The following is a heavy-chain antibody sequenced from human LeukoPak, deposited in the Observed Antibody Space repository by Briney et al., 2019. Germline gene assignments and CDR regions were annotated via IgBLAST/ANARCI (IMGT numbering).Heavy chain of an antibody. D-gene: IGHD5-24*01. J-gene: IGHJ2*01. V-gene: IGHV3-21*01. CDR1: GFSFSSYS. CDR3: ARDPLEGSWYFDL. Sequence: GGSLRLSCVPAGFSFSSYSVNWVRQAPGEGLEWVSFIISTSTYIYYADSVKGRFTRSRDNAKNSLFLQMNSLRAEDTAVYYCARDPLEGSWYFDLWGRGTLVTVSS. CDR2: IISTSTYI.